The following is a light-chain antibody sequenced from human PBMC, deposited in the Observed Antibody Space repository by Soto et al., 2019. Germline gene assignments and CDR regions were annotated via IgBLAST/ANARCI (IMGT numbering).Light chain of an antibody. CDR1: QSVNIY. CDR2: GAS. J-gene: IGKJ5*01. Sequence: EIVMTQSPATLSVSPGERATLSCRAIQSVNIYLAWYQQKPGQAPRLLIFGASYRATGIPARFSGSGSGTEFTLTISSLQSEDSAVYYCQQYNTWPAEITFGQGTRLEIK. V-gene: IGKV3D-15*01. CDR3: QQYNTWPAEIT.